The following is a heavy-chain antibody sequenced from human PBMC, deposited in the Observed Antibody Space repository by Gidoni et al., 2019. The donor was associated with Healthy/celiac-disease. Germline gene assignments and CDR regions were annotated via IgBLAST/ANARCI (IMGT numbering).Heavy chain of an antibody. CDR2: ISYDGSNK. D-gene: IGHD3-22*01. CDR3: AKDFDSSGYNTDY. J-gene: IGHJ4*02. V-gene: IGHV3-30*18. Sequence: QVQLVESGGGVVQPGRSLRLSCAASGFTFSSYGMHWVRQAPGKGLEWVAVISYDGSNKYYADSVKGRFTISRDNSKNTLYLQMNSLRAEDTAVYYCAKDFDSSGYNTDYWGQGTLVTVSS. CDR1: GFTFSSYG.